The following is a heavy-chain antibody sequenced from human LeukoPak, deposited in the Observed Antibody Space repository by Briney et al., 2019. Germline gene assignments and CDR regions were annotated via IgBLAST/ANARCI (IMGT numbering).Heavy chain of an antibody. Sequence: SETLSLTCIVSGGSISSYYWSWIRQPPGKGLEWTGEINHSGSTNYNPSLKRRVTISVDTSKNTFSLKLSSVTAADTAVYYCARLPYDYDSSDDYYFSFDYWGRGTLVTVSS. V-gene: IGHV4-34*01. CDR3: ARLPYDYDSSDDYYFSFDY. CDR1: GGSISSYY. CDR2: INHSGST. J-gene: IGHJ4*02. D-gene: IGHD3-22*01.